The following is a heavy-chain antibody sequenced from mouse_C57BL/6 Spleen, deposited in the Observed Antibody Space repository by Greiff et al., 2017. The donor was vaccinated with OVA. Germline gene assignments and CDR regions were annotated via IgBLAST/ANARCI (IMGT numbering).Heavy chain of an antibody. V-gene: IGHV14-4*01. D-gene: IGHD2-2*01. CDR1: GFNIKDDY. J-gene: IGHJ3*01. Sequence: EVQLQQSGAELVRPGASVKLSCTASGFNIKDDYMHWVKQRPEQGLEWIGWIDPETGGTAYNQKFKGKAILTADKSSSTAYMELRSLTSEDSAVYYCTRRESTMVTTAGFAYWGQGTLVTVSA. CDR2: IDPETGGT. CDR3: TRRESTMVTTAGFAY.